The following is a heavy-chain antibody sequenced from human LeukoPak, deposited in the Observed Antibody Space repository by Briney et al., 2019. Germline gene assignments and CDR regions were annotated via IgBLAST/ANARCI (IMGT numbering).Heavy chain of an antibody. J-gene: IGHJ5*02. CDR2: IYRDGSST. V-gene: IGHV3-74*01. CDR1: GITFSTSW. CDR3: TRERAYRWFVT. D-gene: IGHD3-16*02. Sequence: GGSLTLSCAASGITFSTSWMDWVRQAPGKGLVWVSRIYRDGSSTTYADSVKGRFTISRDNAKNTLYLQMNSLRAEDTAVYYCTRERAYRWFVTSGAGTLVTVSS.